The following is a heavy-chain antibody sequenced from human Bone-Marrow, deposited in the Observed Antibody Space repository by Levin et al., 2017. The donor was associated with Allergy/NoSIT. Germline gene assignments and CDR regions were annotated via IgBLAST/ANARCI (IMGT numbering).Heavy chain of an antibody. Sequence: ASVKVSCKASGYTFTGYYMHWVRQAPGQGLEWMGRINPNSGGTNYAQKFQGRVTMTRDTSISTAYMELSRLRSDDTAVYYCARGRGDIVVVPAAPKKNGYFDLWGRGTLVTVSS. CDR2: INPNSGGT. D-gene: IGHD2-2*01. V-gene: IGHV1-2*06. CDR3: ARGRGDIVVVPAAPKKNGYFDL. J-gene: IGHJ2*01. CDR1: GYTFTGYY.